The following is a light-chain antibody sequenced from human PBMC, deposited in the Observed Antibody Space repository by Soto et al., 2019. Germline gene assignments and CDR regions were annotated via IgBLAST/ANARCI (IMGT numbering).Light chain of an antibody. CDR3: LQHNTYPFT. V-gene: IGKV1-17*01. CDR1: HGIRNF. CDR2: AAS. J-gene: IGKJ2*01. Sequence: DIQMTQSPSSLSASAGDRVTITCRASHGIRNFLGWYQQKPGKAPKRLIHAASSLESGVPSRFSGSRSGTEFTLTISSLQPEDFATYYFLQHNTYPFTFGQGTKVEIK.